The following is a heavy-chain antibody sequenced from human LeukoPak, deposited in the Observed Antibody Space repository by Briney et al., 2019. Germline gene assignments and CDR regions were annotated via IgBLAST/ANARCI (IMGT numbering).Heavy chain of an antibody. V-gene: IGHV4-38-2*02. J-gene: IGHJ5*02. CDR1: GYSISSGYY. Sequence: PSETLSLTCTVSGYSISSGYYWGWIRQPPVKGLEWIGTIYYSGNTYYNLSLKSRVTISVDTSKNHFSLYLNSVTAADTAVYYCARSRYYHPNWFGPWGQGILVTVSS. CDR3: ARSRYYHPNWFGP. CDR2: IYYSGNT. D-gene: IGHD3-10*01.